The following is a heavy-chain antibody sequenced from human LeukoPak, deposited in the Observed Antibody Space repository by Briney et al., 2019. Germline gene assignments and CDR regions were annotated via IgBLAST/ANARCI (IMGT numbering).Heavy chain of an antibody. CDR3: AREVDRGSYHWLDP. V-gene: IGHV4-59*01. J-gene: IGHJ5*02. D-gene: IGHD2-15*01. Sequence: SETLSLTCTVSGGSISSYYWSWIRQPPGKGLEWIGYIYYSGSTNYNPSLKSRVTISVDTSKNQFSLKLSSVTAADTAVYYCAREVDRGSYHWLDPWGQGTLVTVSS. CDR1: GGSISSYY. CDR2: IYYSGST.